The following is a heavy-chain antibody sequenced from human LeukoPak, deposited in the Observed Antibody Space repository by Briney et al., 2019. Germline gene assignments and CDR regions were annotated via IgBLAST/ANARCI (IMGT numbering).Heavy chain of an antibody. CDR3: AHRRYYYDSSGYYTGDY. D-gene: IGHD3-22*01. CDR1: GFSLSTSGVG. CDR2: IYWNDDK. Sequence: SGPTLVNPTQTLTLTCTFSGFSLSTSGVGVGWIRQPPGKALEWLPLIYWNDDKRYSPSLKSRLTITKDTSKNQVVLTMTNMDPVDTATYYCAHRRYYYDSSGYYTGDYWGQGTLVTVSS. V-gene: IGHV2-5*01. J-gene: IGHJ4*02.